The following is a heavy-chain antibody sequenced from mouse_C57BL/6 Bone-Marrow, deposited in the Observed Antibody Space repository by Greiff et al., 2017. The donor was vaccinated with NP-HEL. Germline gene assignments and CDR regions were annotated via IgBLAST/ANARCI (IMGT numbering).Heavy chain of an antibody. Sequence: VQLQQPGAELVRPGSSVKLSCKASGYTFTSYWMHWVKQRPIQGLEWIGNIDPSDSETHYNQKFKDKATLTVDKSSSTAYMQLSSLTSEDSAVYYCARGVSYYGSSSWYYAMDYWGQGTSVTVSS. D-gene: IGHD1-1*01. CDR2: IDPSDSET. CDR1: GYTFTSYW. V-gene: IGHV1-52*01. CDR3: ARGVSYYGSSSWYYAMDY. J-gene: IGHJ4*01.